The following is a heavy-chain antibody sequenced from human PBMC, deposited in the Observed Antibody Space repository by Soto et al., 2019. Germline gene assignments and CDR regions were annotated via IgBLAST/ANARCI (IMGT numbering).Heavy chain of an antibody. Sequence: GGSLRLSCAASGFTVSSNYMSWVRQAPGKGLEWVLVIYSGGSTYYADSVKGRFTISRDNSKNTLYLQMNSLRAEDTAVYYCARDLSPPYCSSTSCYTGGFDPWGQGTLVTVSS. CDR3: ARDLSPPYCSSTSCYTGGFDP. J-gene: IGHJ5*02. CDR1: GFTVSSNY. V-gene: IGHV3-53*01. D-gene: IGHD2-2*02. CDR2: IYSGGST.